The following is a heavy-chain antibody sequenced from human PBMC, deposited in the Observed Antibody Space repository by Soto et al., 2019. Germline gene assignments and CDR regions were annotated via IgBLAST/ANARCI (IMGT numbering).Heavy chain of an antibody. D-gene: IGHD7-27*01. CDR1: GGSISSYY. V-gene: IGHV4-59*08. CDR3: ARRWGRTFDY. CDR2: IYYSGST. Sequence: QVQLQESGPGLVKPSETLSLTCTVSGGSISSYYWSWIRQPPGKGLEWIGYIYYSGSTNYNPSLKSRVTISVDTSKNPFSLKRSSVTAADTAVYYCARRWGRTFDYWGQGTLVTVSS. J-gene: IGHJ4*02.